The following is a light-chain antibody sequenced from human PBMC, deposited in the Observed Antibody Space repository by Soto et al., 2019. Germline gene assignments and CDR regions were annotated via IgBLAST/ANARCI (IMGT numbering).Light chain of an antibody. CDR1: QSVSSNY. V-gene: IGKV3-20*01. CDR3: QQYGSLSWT. J-gene: IGKJ1*01. Sequence: DIVLTQSTCTLSWSSGERATLSCRASQSVSSNYLAWYQQKPGQAPRLLIYGASTRATGVPERFSGSGSGTDFNLTISRLETADFAVYHCQQYGSLSWTFGQGTKVDIK. CDR2: GAS.